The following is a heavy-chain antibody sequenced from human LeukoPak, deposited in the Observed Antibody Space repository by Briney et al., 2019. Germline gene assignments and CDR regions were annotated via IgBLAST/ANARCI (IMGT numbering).Heavy chain of an antibody. Sequence: GASVKVSCKASGYTFTSYGISWVRQAPGQGLEWMGWISAYNGSTNYAQKLQGRVTMTTDTSTSTAYMELRSLRSDDTAVYYCARWEYYYDSSGYYSWGQGTLVTVSS. CDR3: ARWEYYYDSSGYYS. CDR1: GYTFTSYG. D-gene: IGHD3-22*01. J-gene: IGHJ4*02. V-gene: IGHV1-18*01. CDR2: ISAYNGST.